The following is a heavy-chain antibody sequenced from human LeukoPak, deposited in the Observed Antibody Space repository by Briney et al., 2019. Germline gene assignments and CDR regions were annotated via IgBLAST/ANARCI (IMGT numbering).Heavy chain of an antibody. V-gene: IGHV3-9*03. J-gene: IGHJ4*02. Sequence: GGSLRLSCAASGFTFDDYAMHWVRQAPGKGLEWVSGTSWNSGSIGYADSVKGRFTISRDNAKNSLYLQMNSLRAEDMALYYCAKDLSRRVTVTRAFDYWGQGTLVTVSS. CDR1: GFTFDDYA. D-gene: IGHD4-17*01. CDR3: AKDLSRRVTVTRAFDY. CDR2: TSWNSGSI.